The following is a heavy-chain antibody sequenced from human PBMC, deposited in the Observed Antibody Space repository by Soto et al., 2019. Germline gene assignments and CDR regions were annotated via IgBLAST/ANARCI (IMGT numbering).Heavy chain of an antibody. CDR3: ARESEDLTTNFDY. Sequence: EVQLVESGGGLVKPGGSLRLSCAASGFTFTRYSMNWVRQAPGKGLEWVSSISSTTNYIYYGDSMKGRFTISRDNAKNFLYLEMNRPRAEATAVYYCARESEDLTTNFDYWGQGTLVTVSS. J-gene: IGHJ4*02. CDR1: GFTFTRYS. V-gene: IGHV3-21*06. CDR2: ISSTTNYI.